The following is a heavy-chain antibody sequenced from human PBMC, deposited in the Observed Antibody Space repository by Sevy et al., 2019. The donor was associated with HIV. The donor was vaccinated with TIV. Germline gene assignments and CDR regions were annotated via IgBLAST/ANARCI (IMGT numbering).Heavy chain of an antibody. CDR3: AKGLGMVQGALLSDDV. J-gene: IGHJ3*01. CDR2: IRYDGSTK. V-gene: IGHV3-30*02. D-gene: IGHD3-10*01. CDR1: GFTFSGYG. Sequence: GGSLRLSCAASGFTFSGYGMHWVRQAPGKGLEWVAFIRYDGSTKYYVDSVKGRFPISRDNSKNTLFLQMNSLRTEDTSVYYCAKGLGMVQGALLSDDVWGQGTLVTVSS.